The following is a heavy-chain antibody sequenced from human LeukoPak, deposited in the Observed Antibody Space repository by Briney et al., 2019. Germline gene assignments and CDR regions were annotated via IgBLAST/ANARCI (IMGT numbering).Heavy chain of an antibody. CDR1: GYTFTGYY. D-gene: IGHD3-10*01. Sequence: GASVKVSCTASGYTFTGYYMHWVRQAPGQGLEWMGWINPNSGGTNYAQKFQGWVTMTRDTSISTAYMELSRLRSDDTAVYYCARDFSGRAAALDPYYGMDVWGQGTTVTVSS. J-gene: IGHJ6*02. CDR3: ARDFSGRAAALDPYYGMDV. V-gene: IGHV1-2*04. CDR2: INPNSGGT.